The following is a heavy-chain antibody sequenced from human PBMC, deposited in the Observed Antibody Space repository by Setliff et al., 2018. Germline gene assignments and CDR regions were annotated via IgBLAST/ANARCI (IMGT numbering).Heavy chain of an antibody. J-gene: IGHJ3*02. D-gene: IGHD3-16*01. Sequence: GGSLRLSCAGSGFTFSSAYMTWVRQAPGKGLEWVSAITGNGRNTGYADSVKGRFTISRDNAKNSLYLQMNSLRAEDTAVYYCARDLGAEAFDIWGQGTMVTVSS. CDR1: GFTFSSAY. CDR2: ITGNGRNT. V-gene: IGHV3-20*04. CDR3: ARDLGAEAFDI.